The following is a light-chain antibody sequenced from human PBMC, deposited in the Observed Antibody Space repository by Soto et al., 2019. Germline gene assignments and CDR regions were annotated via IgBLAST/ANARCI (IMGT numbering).Light chain of an antibody. CDR3: QQLNSYPLPT. J-gene: IGKJ4*01. V-gene: IGKV1-39*01. CDR1: QSISSY. CDR2: AAS. Sequence: DIQMTQSPSPLSASVGDRVTITCRASQSISSYLNWYQQKPGKAPKLLIYAASTLQSGVPSRFSGSGSGTDFTLTISSLQPEDFATYYCQQLNSYPLPTFGGGTKVDIK.